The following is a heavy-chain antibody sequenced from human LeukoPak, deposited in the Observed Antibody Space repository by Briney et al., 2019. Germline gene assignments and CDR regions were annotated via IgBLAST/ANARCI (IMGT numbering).Heavy chain of an antibody. D-gene: IGHD3-16*01. J-gene: IGHJ4*02. Sequence: TLSLAWAAAGFTFGTYGMGWVRQAPGEWLEWVSGSNGRGGGAYYGGSGEGRFTISRDNTKSTLYLQMNSLRAEDTAVYYCARVTSLKGGSLWYDYVWGSYEYYFDYWGQGTLVTVSS. V-gene: IGHV3-23*01. CDR3: ARVTSLKGGSLWYDYVWGSYEYYFDY. CDR1: GFTFGTYG. CDR2: SNGRGGGA.